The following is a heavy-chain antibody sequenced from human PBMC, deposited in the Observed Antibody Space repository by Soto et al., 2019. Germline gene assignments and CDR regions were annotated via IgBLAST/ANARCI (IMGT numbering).Heavy chain of an antibody. Sequence: QVQLVESGGGVVQPGRSLRLSCAASGFTFSSYAMHWVRQAPGKGLEWVAVISYDGSNKYYADSVKGRFTISRDNSKNTLYQQMNSLRAEDTAVYYCARAGDSYDWGYFDYWGQGTLVTVSS. J-gene: IGHJ4*02. CDR2: ISYDGSNK. CDR1: GFTFSSYA. V-gene: IGHV3-30-3*01. D-gene: IGHD5-18*01. CDR3: ARAGDSYDWGYFDY.